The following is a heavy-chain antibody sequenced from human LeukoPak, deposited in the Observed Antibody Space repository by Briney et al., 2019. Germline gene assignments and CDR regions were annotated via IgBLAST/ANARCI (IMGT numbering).Heavy chain of an antibody. D-gene: IGHD1-26*01. CDR3: ARGGSYLSAFDI. Sequence: GSLRLSCAASGFTFINAWMSWVRQAPGKGLEWVGRIKSKTDGGTTDYAAPVKGRFTISRDASKNTLYLQMNSLKTEDTAVYYCARGGSYLSAFDIWGQGTMVTVSS. CDR1: GFTFINAW. V-gene: IGHV3-15*01. J-gene: IGHJ3*02. CDR2: IKSKTDGGTT.